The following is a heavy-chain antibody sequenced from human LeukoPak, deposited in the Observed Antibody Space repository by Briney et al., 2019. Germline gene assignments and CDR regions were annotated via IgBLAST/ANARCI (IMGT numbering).Heavy chain of an antibody. CDR3: ASGEYGSGSYYSYY. CDR2: IYTSGST. Sequence: SETLSLTCTVSGGSISSYYWSWIRQPAGKGLEWLGRIYTSGSTNYNPSLKSRVTISVDTSKNQFSLKLSSVTAADTAVYYCASGEYGSGSYYSYYWGQGTLVTVSS. V-gene: IGHV4-4*07. D-gene: IGHD3-10*01. J-gene: IGHJ4*02. CDR1: GGSISSYY.